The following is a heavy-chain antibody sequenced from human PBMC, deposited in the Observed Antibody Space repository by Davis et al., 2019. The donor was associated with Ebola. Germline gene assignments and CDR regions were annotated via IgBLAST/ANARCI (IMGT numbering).Heavy chain of an antibody. CDR1: GYTFSSYT. CDR3: ARAEEGFLEWLTGLDY. V-gene: IGHV3-21*01. CDR2: ISSDSSHI. D-gene: IGHD3-3*01. Sequence: GESLKISCAASGYTFSSYTMNWVRQAPGKGLEWVSSISSDSSHIYYADSVKGRFTISKDNAKNSLYLQMNSLRAEDTAVYYCARAEEGFLEWLTGLDYWGQGTLVTVSS. J-gene: IGHJ4*02.